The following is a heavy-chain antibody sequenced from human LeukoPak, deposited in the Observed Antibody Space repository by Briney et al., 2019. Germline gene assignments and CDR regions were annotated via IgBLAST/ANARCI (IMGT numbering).Heavy chain of an antibody. CDR3: ARGLYDFWRGPDY. CDR2: IWYDESNK. CDR1: GFTFSSYG. J-gene: IGHJ4*02. V-gene: IGHV3-33*01. D-gene: IGHD3-3*01. Sequence: PGGSLRLSCAASGFTFSSYGMHWVRQAPGKGLEWLAVIWYDESNKYYADSVKGRFTISRDNSKNTLYLQMYSLRAEDTAVNYCARGLYDFWRGPDYWGQGPLVTVSS.